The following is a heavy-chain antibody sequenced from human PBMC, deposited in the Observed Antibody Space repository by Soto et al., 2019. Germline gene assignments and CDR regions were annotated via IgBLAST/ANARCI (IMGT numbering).Heavy chain of an antibody. Sequence: PSETLSLTCTVSGGSISGYYWSWIRQPPGKGLEWIGYIYYSGSTNYNPSLKSRVTISVDTSKNQFSLKLSSVTAADTAVYYCARESGYCTNGVCYQRFDPWGQGTLVTVSS. D-gene: IGHD2-8*01. CDR2: IYYSGST. CDR1: GGSISGYY. CDR3: ARESGYCTNGVCYQRFDP. J-gene: IGHJ5*02. V-gene: IGHV4-59*01.